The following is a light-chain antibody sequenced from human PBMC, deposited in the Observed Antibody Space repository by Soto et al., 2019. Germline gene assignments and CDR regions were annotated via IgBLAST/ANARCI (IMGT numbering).Light chain of an antibody. CDR3: QQYNSYSQFT. CDR1: QSIKNW. Sequence: DIQMTQSPSTLSASVGDRVTITCRASQSIKNWLAWYQQKPGEAPKLLIYKASTLESGVPSRFSGSGSRTEFTLTISCLQPDDVATYYCQQYNSYSQFTFGPGTKVDIK. CDR2: KAS. V-gene: IGKV1-5*03. J-gene: IGKJ3*01.